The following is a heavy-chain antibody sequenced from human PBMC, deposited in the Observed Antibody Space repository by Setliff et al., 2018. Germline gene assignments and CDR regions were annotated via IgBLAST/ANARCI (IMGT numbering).Heavy chain of an antibody. CDR1: GYTFTSDW. J-gene: IGHJ3*02. CDR2: IYPSDSHT. D-gene: IGHD5-18*01. V-gene: IGHV5-51*01. Sequence: PGESLKISCKGSGYTFTSDWIGWVRQMPGKGLEWLGIIYPSDSHTRYSPSFQGQVTISADRSISTAYLQWSSLKASDTAMYYCARLGYSDGFDIWGQGTMVTGSS. CDR3: ARLGYSDGFDI.